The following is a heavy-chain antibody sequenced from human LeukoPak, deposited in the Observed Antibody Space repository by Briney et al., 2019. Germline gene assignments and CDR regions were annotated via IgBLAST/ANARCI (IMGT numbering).Heavy chain of an antibody. V-gene: IGHV3-30*18. Sequence: PGGSLRLSCEASGFTFRSYGMHWVRQAPGKGLEWVAVISYDGSDSHYAESVKGRFTTSRDNSKNTVCLQMNNVRAEDTAVYYCAKDRDYGDHDAFDVWGQGTLVSVST. D-gene: IGHD4/OR15-4a*01. J-gene: IGHJ3*01. CDR1: GFTFRSYG. CDR3: AKDRDYGDHDAFDV. CDR2: ISYDGSDS.